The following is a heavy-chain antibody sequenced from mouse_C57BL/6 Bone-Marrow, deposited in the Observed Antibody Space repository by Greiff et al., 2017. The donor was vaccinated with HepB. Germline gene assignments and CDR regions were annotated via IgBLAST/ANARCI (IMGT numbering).Heavy chain of an antibody. CDR1: GFTFSSYA. Sequence: EVQRVESGGGLVKPGGSLKLSCAASGFTFSSYAMSWVRQTPEKRLEWVATISDGGSYTYYPDNVKGRFTISRDNAKNNLYLQMSHLKSEDTAMYYCARRAFLDYAMDYWGQGTSVTVSS. V-gene: IGHV5-4*03. CDR2: ISDGGSYT. CDR3: ARRAFLDYAMDY. J-gene: IGHJ4*01.